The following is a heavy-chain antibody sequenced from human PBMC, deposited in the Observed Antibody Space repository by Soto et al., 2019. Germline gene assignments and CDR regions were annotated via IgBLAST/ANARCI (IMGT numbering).Heavy chain of an antibody. Sequence: PSETLSLTCAVYGGSFSGYYWSWIRQPPGKGLEWIGEINHSGSTYYNPSLKSRVTISVDASENHFSLKLSSVTAADTAVYYCARVGPYCGGDCYSPPPWGQGTLVTVSS. V-gene: IGHV4-34*01. D-gene: IGHD2-21*02. CDR3: ARVGPYCGGDCYSPPP. CDR2: INHSGST. J-gene: IGHJ5*02. CDR1: GGSFSGYY.